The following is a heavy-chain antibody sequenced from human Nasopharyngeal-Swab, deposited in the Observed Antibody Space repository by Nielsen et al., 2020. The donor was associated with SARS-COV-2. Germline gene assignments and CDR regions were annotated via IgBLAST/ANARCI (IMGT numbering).Heavy chain of an antibody. Sequence: SETLSLTCTVSGGSISSGGYYWSWIRQHPGKGLEWIGYIYYSGSTYYNPSRKSRVTISVDTSKNQFSLKLSSVTAADTAVYYCARANTMVRGVIDYWGQGTLVTVSS. V-gene: IGHV4-31*03. CDR3: ARANTMVRGVIDY. CDR1: GGSISSGGYY. J-gene: IGHJ4*02. D-gene: IGHD3-10*01. CDR2: IYYSGST.